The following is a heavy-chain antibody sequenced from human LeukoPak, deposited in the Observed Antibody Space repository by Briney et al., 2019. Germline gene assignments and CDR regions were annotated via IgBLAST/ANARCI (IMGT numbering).Heavy chain of an antibody. Sequence: ASVKVSCKASGYTFTSYGISWVRQAPGQGLEWMGWISAYNGNTNYAQKFQGRVTMTRDTSTSTVYMELSSLRSEDTAVYYCAINYDFWSGSTFDYWGQGTLVTVSS. D-gene: IGHD3-3*01. V-gene: IGHV1-18*01. CDR1: GYTFTSYG. CDR2: ISAYNGNT. J-gene: IGHJ4*02. CDR3: AINYDFWSGSTFDY.